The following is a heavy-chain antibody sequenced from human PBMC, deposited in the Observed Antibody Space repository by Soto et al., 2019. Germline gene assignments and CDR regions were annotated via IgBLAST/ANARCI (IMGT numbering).Heavy chain of an antibody. J-gene: IGHJ4*02. CDR2: ISSTTNYI. V-gene: IGHV3-21*06. Sequence: GGSLRLSCAASGFTFTRYSMNWVRQAPGQGLEWVSSISSTTNYIYYGDSMKGRFTISRDNAKNSLYLEMNSLRAEDKAVYYCARESEDLTSNFDYWGQGTLVTVSS. CDR1: GFTFTRYS. CDR3: ARESEDLTSNFDY.